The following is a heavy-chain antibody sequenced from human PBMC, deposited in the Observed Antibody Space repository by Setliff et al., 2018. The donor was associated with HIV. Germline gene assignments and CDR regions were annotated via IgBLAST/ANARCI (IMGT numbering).Heavy chain of an antibody. J-gene: IGHJ2*01. CDR1: GGTFRKYS. V-gene: IGHV1-69*13. CDR3: ARDDHYYDMGSIYSDWYFDV. Sequence: GASVKVSCKASGGTFRKYSISWVRQAPGQGLEWVGGIIPMFGSTTYAQKFYGRVTITADESTDTVEMELTSLTSEDTAMYYCARDDHYYDMGSIYSDWYFDVWGPATQVTVS. D-gene: IGHD3-22*01. CDR2: IIPMFGST.